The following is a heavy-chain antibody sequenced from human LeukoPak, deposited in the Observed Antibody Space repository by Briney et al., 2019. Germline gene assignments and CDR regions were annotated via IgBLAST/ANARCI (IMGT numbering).Heavy chain of an antibody. J-gene: IGHJ4*02. CDR2: IYYSGST. D-gene: IGHD2-21*01. V-gene: IGHV4-39*01. Sequence: SETLSLTCTVSGGSISSSSYYWGWIRQSPGKGLEWIGSIYYSGSTYYNPSLKSRVTISVDTSKNQFSLKLSSVTAADTAVYYCARHTRVEHIVVSGTFDYWGQGTLVTVSS. CDR1: GGSISSSSYY. CDR3: ARHTRVEHIVVSGTFDY.